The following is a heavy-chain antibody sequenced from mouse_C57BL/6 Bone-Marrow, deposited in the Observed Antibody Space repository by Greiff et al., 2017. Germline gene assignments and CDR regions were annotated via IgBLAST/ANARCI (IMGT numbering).Heavy chain of an antibody. J-gene: IGHJ3*01. CDR2: IYPRSGNT. V-gene: IGHV1-81*01. CDR1: GYTFTSYG. CDR3: ARGKRVDYSNPEGFDY. D-gene: IGHD2-5*01. Sequence: VQLQQSGAELARPGASVKLSCTASGYTFTSYGISWVKQRPGQGLEWIGEIYPRSGNTNDNEKFKGKATLTADKSSSTAYLELRSLPSEDSAVYFCARGKRVDYSNPEGFDYWGQGTLVTVSA.